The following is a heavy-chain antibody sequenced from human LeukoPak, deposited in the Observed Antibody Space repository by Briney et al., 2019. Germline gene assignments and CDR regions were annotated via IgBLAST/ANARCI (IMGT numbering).Heavy chain of an antibody. J-gene: IGHJ4*02. D-gene: IGHD3-10*01. Sequence: GGSLRLSCAASGFTFSSCGMHWVRQAPGKGLEWVAVISYDVKRQYYADSVKGRFTIPRDNSKNTLYLQMNSLRAEDTAVYFCVKEQSSGSYRTSDYWGQGTLVTVSS. CDR2: ISYDVKRQ. CDR3: VKEQSSGSYRTSDY. CDR1: GFTFSSCG. V-gene: IGHV3-30*18.